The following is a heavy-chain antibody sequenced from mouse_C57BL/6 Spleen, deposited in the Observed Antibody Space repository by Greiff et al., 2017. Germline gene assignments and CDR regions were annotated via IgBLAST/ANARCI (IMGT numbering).Heavy chain of an antibody. CDR2: IDPSDSET. CDR3: ARGTSYDYGGAMDY. J-gene: IGHJ4*01. CDR1: GYTFTSYW. V-gene: IGHV1-52*01. Sequence: QVQLQQSGAELVRPGSSVKLSCKASGYTFTSYWMHWVKQRPIQGLEWIGNIDPSDSETHYNQKFKDKATLTVDKSSSTAYMQLSSLTSEDSAVYYCARGTSYDYGGAMDYWGQGTSVTVSS. D-gene: IGHD2-4*01.